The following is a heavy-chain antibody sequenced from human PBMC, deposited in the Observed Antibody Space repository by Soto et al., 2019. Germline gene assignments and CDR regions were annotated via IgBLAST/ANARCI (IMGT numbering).Heavy chain of an antibody. CDR2: IYSGGST. J-gene: IGHJ5*02. CDR3: VRENKDNWNAEGWFDP. Sequence: GSLRLSCAASGFTVSSTYMSWVRRAPGKGLEWVSVIYSGGSTYYADSVKGRFTISRDNSKNTLYLQMNSLRAEDTAVYYCVRENKDNWNAEGWFDPWGQGTLVTVSS. V-gene: IGHV3-66*01. D-gene: IGHD1-20*01. CDR1: GFTVSSTY.